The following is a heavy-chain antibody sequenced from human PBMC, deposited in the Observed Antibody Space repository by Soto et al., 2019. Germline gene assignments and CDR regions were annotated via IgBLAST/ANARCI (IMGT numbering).Heavy chain of an antibody. CDR1: GYTFTSYD. V-gene: IGHV1-8*01. CDR2: MNPNSGNT. Sequence: QVQLVQSGAEVKKPGASVKVSCKASGYTFTSYDINWVRQATGQGLEWMGWMNPNSGNTGYAQKFQGRVTMTRNTSISTAYMELSSLRSEDTAVYYCARHDYDILTGPRGMDVWGQGTTVTVSS. J-gene: IGHJ6*02. CDR3: ARHDYDILTGPRGMDV. D-gene: IGHD3-9*01.